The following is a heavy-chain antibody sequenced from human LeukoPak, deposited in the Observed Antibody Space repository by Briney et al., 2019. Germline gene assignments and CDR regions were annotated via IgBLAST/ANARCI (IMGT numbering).Heavy chain of an antibody. J-gene: IGHJ4*02. Sequence: GGSLRLSCAASGFTFSSYSMNWVRQAPGKGLEWVSSISSSSSYIYYADSVKGRFTISRDNARNSLYLQMNSLRAEDTAVYYCARVKVGGYFDYWGQGTLVIVSS. D-gene: IGHD2-15*01. CDR2: ISSSSSYI. CDR3: ARVKVGGYFDY. V-gene: IGHV3-21*01. CDR1: GFTFSSYS.